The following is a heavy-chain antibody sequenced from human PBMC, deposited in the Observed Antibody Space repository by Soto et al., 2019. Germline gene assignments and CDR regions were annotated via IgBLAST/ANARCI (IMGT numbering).Heavy chain of an antibody. CDR3: AHRAVLCSGGTCYSHPFDF. D-gene: IGHD2-15*01. CDR1: GFSLTTTGVG. Sequence: QITLKESGPTLVNPTQTLTLTCTFSGFSLTTTGVGVGWIRQPPGKALEWLAIIYWDDDKRYSPSLKSRLTITKDTSKNQVVLTMTNMDPVDTATYFCAHRAVLCSGGTCYSHPFDFWGQGTLVTVSS. V-gene: IGHV2-5*02. J-gene: IGHJ4*02. CDR2: IYWDDDK.